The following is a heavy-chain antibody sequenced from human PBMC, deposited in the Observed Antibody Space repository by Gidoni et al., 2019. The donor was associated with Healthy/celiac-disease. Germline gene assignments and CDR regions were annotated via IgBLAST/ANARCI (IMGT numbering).Heavy chain of an antibody. CDR2: IYYSGRT. CDR3: ARRHGAGTTPTPYYYYYMDV. J-gene: IGHJ6*03. D-gene: IGHD1-7*01. Sequence: QLQLQESGPGLVKPSETLSLTCTVSGGSISSSSYYWGWIRQPPGKGLEWIGVIYYSGRTYYNPSLKSRVTISVETSKNQFSLKLSSVTAADTAVYYCARRHGAGTTPTPYYYYYMDVWGKGTTVTVSS. CDR1: GGSISSSSYY. V-gene: IGHV4-39*01.